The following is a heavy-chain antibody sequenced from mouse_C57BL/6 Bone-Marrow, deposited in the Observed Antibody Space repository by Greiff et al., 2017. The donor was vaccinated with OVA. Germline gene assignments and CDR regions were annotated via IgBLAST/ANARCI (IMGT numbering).Heavy chain of an antibody. J-gene: IGHJ3*01. CDR2: SRNKANDYTT. CDR3: ARDASGYDAWFAY. V-gene: IGHV7-1*01. D-gene: IGHD2-2*01. Sequence: ELKLVESGGGLVQSGRSLRLSCATSGFTFSDFYMEWVRQAPGKGLEWIAASRNKANDYTTEYSASVKGRFIVSRDTSQSILYLQMNALRAEDTAIYYCARDASGYDAWFAYWGQGTLVTVSA. CDR1: GFTFSDFY.